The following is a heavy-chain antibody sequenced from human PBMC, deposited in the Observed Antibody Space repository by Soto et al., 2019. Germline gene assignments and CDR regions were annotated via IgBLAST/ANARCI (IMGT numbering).Heavy chain of an antibody. CDR3: AGEHALAPTVWGY. Sequence: SETLSLTCSVSGDSIGSGGHYWNWIRQHPEKGLEWIGYIYYIGSTHYNPSLRSRLRISLDTSKNKSYLQLPFVSAAAPARYLWAGEHALAPTVWGYWGKGNQVTVCS. CDR1: GDSIGSGGHY. V-gene: IGHV4-31*03. J-gene: IGHJ4*02. CDR2: IYYIGST. D-gene: IGHD7-27*01.